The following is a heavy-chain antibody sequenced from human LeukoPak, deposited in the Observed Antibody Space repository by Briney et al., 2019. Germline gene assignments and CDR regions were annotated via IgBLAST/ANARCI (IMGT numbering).Heavy chain of an antibody. CDR3: AKDLAHYYDSSGLDY. CDR1: GFTFSSYA. D-gene: IGHD3-22*01. CDR2: ISGSGGST. V-gene: IGHV3-23*01. J-gene: IGHJ4*02. Sequence: PGGSLRLSCAASGFTFSSYAMSWVRQAPGKGLEWVSAISGSGGSTYYADSVKGRFTISRDNSKNTLYLQMNSLRAEDTAVYYCAKDLAHYYDSSGLDYWGQGTLVTVSS.